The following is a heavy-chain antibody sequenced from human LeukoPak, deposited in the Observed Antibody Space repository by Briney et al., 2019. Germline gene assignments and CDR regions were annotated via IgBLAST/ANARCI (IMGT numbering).Heavy chain of an antibody. CDR1: GDSVSSNNAA. D-gene: IGHD6-13*01. V-gene: IGHV6-1*01. Sequence: SQTLSLTCAISGDSVSSNNAAWNWIRQSPSRGLEWLGRTYYRSKWFNDYAISVKSRITINPDTSKNQFSLQLNSVTPEDTAVYYCARDRSRAPAGYFDLWGRGTLVTFSS. CDR3: ARDRSRAPAGYFDL. CDR2: TYYRSKWFN. J-gene: IGHJ2*01.